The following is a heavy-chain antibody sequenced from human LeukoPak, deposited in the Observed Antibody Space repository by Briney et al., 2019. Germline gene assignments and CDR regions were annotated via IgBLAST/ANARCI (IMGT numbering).Heavy chain of an antibody. CDR2: ISYDGSNK. D-gene: IGHD6-13*01. V-gene: IGHV3-30*18. Sequence: GGSLRLSCAASGFTFSSYGMHWFRQAPGKGLEWVAVISYDGSNKYYADSVKGRFTISRDNSKNTLYLQMNSLRAEDTAVYYCAKDDSSSWFDYWGQGTLVTVSS. CDR3: AKDDSSSWFDY. J-gene: IGHJ4*02. CDR1: GFTFSSYG.